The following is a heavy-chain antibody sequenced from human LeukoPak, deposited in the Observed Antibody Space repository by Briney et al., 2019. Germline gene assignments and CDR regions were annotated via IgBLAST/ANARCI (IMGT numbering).Heavy chain of an antibody. CDR3: AKDRTGYYDILTGDTDY. D-gene: IGHD3-9*01. CDR1: GFTFSSYG. J-gene: IGHJ4*02. CDR2: ISGSGGST. V-gene: IGHV3-23*01. Sequence: PGGTLRLSCAASGFTFSSYGMSWVRQAPGKGLEWVSAISGSGGSTYYADSVKGRFTISRDNSKNTLYLQMNSLRAEETAVYYCAKDRTGYYDILTGDTDYWGQGTLVTVSS.